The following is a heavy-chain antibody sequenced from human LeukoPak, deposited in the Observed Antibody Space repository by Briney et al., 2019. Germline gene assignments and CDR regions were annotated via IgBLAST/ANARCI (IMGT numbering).Heavy chain of an antibody. CDR3: AKGAAAGLVDWFDP. Sequence: GGSLRLSCAASGFTFTEYAMHWVRQAPGKGLQWVSSITGDGATYYADSVRGRFMLSRDTSKNTLYLQMNSLTAEDTALYYCAKGAAAGLVDWFDPWGQGTLVTVSS. CDR2: ITGDGAT. CDR1: GFTFTEYA. D-gene: IGHD6-25*01. V-gene: IGHV3-23*01. J-gene: IGHJ5*02.